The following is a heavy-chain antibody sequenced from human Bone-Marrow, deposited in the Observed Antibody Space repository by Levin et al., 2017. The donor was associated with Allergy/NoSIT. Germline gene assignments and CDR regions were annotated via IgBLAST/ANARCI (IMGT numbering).Heavy chain of an antibody. J-gene: IGHJ5*02. Sequence: ASVKVSCKASGYTFTSYYMHWVRQAPGQGLEWMGIINPSGGSTSYAQKFQGRVTMTRDTSTSTVYMELSSLRSEDTAVYYCARDRWGIAVAGTWWFDPWGQGTLVTVSS. D-gene: IGHD6-19*01. CDR3: ARDRWGIAVAGTWWFDP. V-gene: IGHV1-46*01. CDR2: INPSGGST. CDR1: GYTFTSYY.